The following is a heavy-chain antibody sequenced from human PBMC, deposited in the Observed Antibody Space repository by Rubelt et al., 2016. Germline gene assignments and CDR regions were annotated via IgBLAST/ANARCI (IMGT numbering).Heavy chain of an antibody. CDR1: GFTFSSYT. CDR3: AVRYGDYEEGSDAFDI. J-gene: IGHJ3*02. Sequence: EVQLVESGGGLVQPGGSLRLSCAASGFTFSSYTMNWVRQAPGKGLEWVSYISSSGSTIYYADSVKGRFTISRDNARNSLYLQMNSLRAEDTAVYYCAVRYGDYEEGSDAFDIWGQGTMVTVSS. CDR2: ISSSGSTI. D-gene: IGHD4-17*01. V-gene: IGHV3-48*04.